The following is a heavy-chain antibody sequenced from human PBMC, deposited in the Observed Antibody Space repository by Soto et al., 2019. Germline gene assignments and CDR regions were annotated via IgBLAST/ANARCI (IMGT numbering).Heavy chain of an antibody. D-gene: IGHD6-25*01. Sequence: QVQLVESGGGVVQPGRSLRLSCAASGFTFSSYGMHWVRQAPGKGLEWVAVIWYDGSNKYYADSVKGRFTISRDNSKNTLYMQMNSLRAEDTAGYYCARGGFERRLQRQVSAYWGQGTLVTVSS. CDR2: IWYDGSNK. CDR3: ARGGFERRLQRQVSAY. CDR1: GFTFSSYG. V-gene: IGHV3-33*01. J-gene: IGHJ4*02.